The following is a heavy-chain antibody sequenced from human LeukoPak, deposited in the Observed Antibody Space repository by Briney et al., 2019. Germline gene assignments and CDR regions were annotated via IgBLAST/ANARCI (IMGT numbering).Heavy chain of an antibody. J-gene: IGHJ5*02. Sequence: TSETLSLTCAVYGGSFSGYYWSWIRQPPGKGLEWIGYTHYSGSTYHNPSLKSRVTISVDTSKNQFSLKLSSVTAADTAVYYCARATEPTMVRGVIAWFDPWGQGTLVTVSS. CDR1: GGSFSGYY. CDR3: ARATEPTMVRGVIAWFDP. CDR2: THYSGST. V-gene: IGHV4-34*09. D-gene: IGHD3-10*01.